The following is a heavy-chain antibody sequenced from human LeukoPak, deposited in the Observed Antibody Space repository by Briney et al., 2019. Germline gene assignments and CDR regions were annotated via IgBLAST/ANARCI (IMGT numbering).Heavy chain of an antibody. J-gene: IGHJ4*02. D-gene: IGHD2-2*01. CDR1: GGTFSSYA. CDR2: IIPIFGTA. Sequence: GSSVKVSCKASGGTFSSYAISWVRQAPGQGLEWMGGIIPIFGTANYAQKFQGRVTITTDESTSTAYMELSSLRSEDTAVYYCARADCSSTSCRQNFDYWGQGTLVTVSS. CDR3: ARADCSSTSCRQNFDY. V-gene: IGHV1-69*05.